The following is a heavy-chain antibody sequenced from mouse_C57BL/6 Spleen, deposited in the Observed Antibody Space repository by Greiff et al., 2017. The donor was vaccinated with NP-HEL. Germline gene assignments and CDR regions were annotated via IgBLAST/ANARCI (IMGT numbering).Heavy chain of an antibody. Sequence: QVHVKQSGAELVRPGASVTLSCKASGYTFTDYEMHWVKQTPVHGLEWIGAIDPETGGTAYNQKFKGKAILTADKSSSTAYMELRSLTSEDSAVYYCTRSRTGTYYWGQGTTLTVSS. V-gene: IGHV1-15*01. CDR1: GYTFTDYE. CDR2: IDPETGGT. J-gene: IGHJ2*01. D-gene: IGHD4-1*01. CDR3: TRSRTGTYY.